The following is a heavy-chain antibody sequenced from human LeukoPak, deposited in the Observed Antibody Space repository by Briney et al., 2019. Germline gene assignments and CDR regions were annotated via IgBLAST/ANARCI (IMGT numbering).Heavy chain of an antibody. Sequence: PGGSLRLSCAASGFTFSSYAMSWVRQAPGKGLEWVSDISSSGGRTYYADSVKGRFTISRDNSKNTLYLQMNSLRAEDTAVYYCAKDLGHCSGGSCLYYFDYWGQGTLVTVSS. CDR2: ISSSGGRT. J-gene: IGHJ4*02. D-gene: IGHD2-15*01. CDR1: GFTFSSYA. V-gene: IGHV3-23*01. CDR3: AKDLGHCSGGSCLYYFDY.